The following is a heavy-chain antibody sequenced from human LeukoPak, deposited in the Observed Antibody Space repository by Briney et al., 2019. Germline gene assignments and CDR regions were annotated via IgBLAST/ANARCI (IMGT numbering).Heavy chain of an antibody. J-gene: IGHJ3*02. Sequence: PGRSLRLSCAASGFTFSSYAMHWVRQAPGKGLEWVAVISYDGSNKYYADSVKGRFTISRDNSKNTLYLQMNSLRAEDTAVYYCAKDFGGCGYDCHQGVFDMWGQGTLVTVSS. CDR2: ISYDGSNK. CDR3: AKDFGGCGYDCHQGVFDM. CDR1: GFTFSSYA. V-gene: IGHV3-30*04. D-gene: IGHD2-21*02.